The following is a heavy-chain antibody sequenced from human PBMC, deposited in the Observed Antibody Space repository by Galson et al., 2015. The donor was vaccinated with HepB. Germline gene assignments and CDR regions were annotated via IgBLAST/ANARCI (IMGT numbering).Heavy chain of an antibody. J-gene: IGHJ4*02. CDR1: GGTFSSYA. D-gene: IGHD4-23*01. V-gene: IGHV1-69*13. CDR3: ARVPHLTYDYGGYSQDFDY. CDR2: IIPIFGTA. Sequence: SVKVSCKASGGTFSSYAISWVRQAPGQGLEWMGGIIPIFGTANYAQKFQGRVTITADESTSTAYMELSSLRSEDTAVYYCARVPHLTYDYGGYSQDFDYWGQGTPVTVSS.